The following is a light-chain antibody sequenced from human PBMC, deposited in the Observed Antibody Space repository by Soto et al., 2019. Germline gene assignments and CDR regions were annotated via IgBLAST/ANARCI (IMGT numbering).Light chain of an antibody. CDR2: GAS. V-gene: IGKV3-15*01. CDR3: QQKNNWPFT. CDR1: QSVSSN. Sequence: EIVMTQTPGTLSVSPGERATLSCRASQSVSSNLAWYQQKPGQAPRLLIYGASTRATGIPARFSGSGSGTEFTLTISSLQSEDFAVYYCQQKNNWPFTFGPGTKVDF. J-gene: IGKJ3*01.